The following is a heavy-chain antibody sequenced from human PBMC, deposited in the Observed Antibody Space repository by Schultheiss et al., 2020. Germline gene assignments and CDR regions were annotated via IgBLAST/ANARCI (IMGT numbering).Heavy chain of an antibody. CDR3: ARGSPLWFGEGWFDP. CDR1: GGSFSGYY. Sequence: SETLSLTCAVYGGSFSGYYWSWIRQHPGKGLEWIGEINHSGSTNYNPSLKSRVTISVDTSKNQFSLKLSSVTAADTAVYYCARGSPLWFGEGWFDPWGQGTLVTVSS. D-gene: IGHD3-10*01. CDR2: INHSGST. J-gene: IGHJ5*02. V-gene: IGHV4-34*01.